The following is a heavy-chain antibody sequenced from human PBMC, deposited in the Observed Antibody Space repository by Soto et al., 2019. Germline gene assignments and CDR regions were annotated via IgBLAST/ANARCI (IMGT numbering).Heavy chain of an antibody. D-gene: IGHD3-3*01. J-gene: IGHJ4*02. Sequence: PGGSLRLSCAASGFIFSSYSMNWVRQAPGKGLEWVSSISSSSAYIYYADSVKGRFTISRDNAKNSLYLQMNSLRAEDTAVYYCAKGTHYDFWSGYPGLDFAYWGQRTLVTGSS. V-gene: IGHV3-21*01. CDR3: AKGTHYDFWSGYPGLDFAY. CDR1: GFIFSSYS. CDR2: ISSSSAYI.